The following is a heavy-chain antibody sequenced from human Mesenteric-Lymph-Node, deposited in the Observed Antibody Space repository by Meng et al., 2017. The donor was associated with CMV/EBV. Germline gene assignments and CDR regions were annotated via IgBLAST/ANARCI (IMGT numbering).Heavy chain of an antibody. Sequence: SVKVSCKAFGYTFTSYFMHWVRQAPGQGLEWMGIIHTSGGTTTFAQKFQGRVSMTRDTSTSTVYMELSSLRSEDTAVYYCARGCSGPSCYTGYYGMDVWGQGTTVTVSS. CDR2: IHTSGGTT. J-gene: IGHJ6*02. CDR1: GYTFTSYF. V-gene: IGHV1-46*01. D-gene: IGHD2-2*02. CDR3: ARGCSGPSCYTGYYGMDV.